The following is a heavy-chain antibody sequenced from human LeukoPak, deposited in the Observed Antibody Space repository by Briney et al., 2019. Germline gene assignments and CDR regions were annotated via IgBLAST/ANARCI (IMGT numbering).Heavy chain of an antibody. V-gene: IGHV1-8*01. CDR1: GYTFTSYD. CDR3: ARVGGYCSGGSCHNHYYYYMDV. J-gene: IGHJ6*03. CDR2: MNPNSGNT. D-gene: IGHD2-15*01. Sequence: ASVKVSCKASGYTFTSYDINWVRQATGQGLEWMGWMNPNSGNTGYAQKFQGRVTMTRNTSISTAYMELSSLGSEDTAVYYCARVGGYCSGGSCHNHYYYYMDVWGKGTTVTVSS.